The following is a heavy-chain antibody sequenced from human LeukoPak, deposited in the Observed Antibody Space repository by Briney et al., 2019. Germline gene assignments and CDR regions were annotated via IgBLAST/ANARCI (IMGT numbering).Heavy chain of an antibody. J-gene: IGHJ4*02. D-gene: IGHD1-26*01. CDR1: GGSFSGYY. V-gene: IGHV4-59*08. CDR3: ARQDRSVGTNIYYFDY. Sequence: SETLSLTCAVYGGSFSGYYWSWIRQPPGKGLEWIAYIYYSGSTNYSPSLQSRVTIAVDTSKNQLTLKLSSVTAADTAVYYCARQDRSVGTNIYYFDYWGPGILVTVSS. CDR2: IYYSGST.